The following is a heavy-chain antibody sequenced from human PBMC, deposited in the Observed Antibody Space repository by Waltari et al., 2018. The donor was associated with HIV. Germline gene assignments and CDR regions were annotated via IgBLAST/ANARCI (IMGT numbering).Heavy chain of an antibody. J-gene: IGHJ6*02. CDR2: ISQSGTT. D-gene: IGHD4-17*01. CDR1: GGSISSGGYS. Sequence: QESGSGLVKPSQTLSLTCAVSGGSISSGGYSWTWIRQPPGKGLEWIGYISQSGTTYYNPSLQSRVTISLDRSKNQFSLKLRSVTAADTAVYYCARDRLSVTTRGGYYYCLDVWGQGTTVAVSS. CDR3: ARDRLSVTTRGGYYYCLDV. V-gene: IGHV4-30-2*01.